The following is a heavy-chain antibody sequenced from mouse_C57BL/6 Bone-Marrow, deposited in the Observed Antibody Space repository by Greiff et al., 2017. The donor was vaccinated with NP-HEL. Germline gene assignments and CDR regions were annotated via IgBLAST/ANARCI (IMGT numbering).Heavy chain of an antibody. J-gene: IGHJ2*01. CDR2: INPNNGGT. Sequence: EVQLQQSGPELVKPGASVKISCKASGYTFTDYYMNWVKQSHGKSLEWIGDINPNNGGTSYNQKFKGKATLTVDKSSSTAYMELRSLTSEDSAVYYCALYYYGSSDYWGQGTTLTVSS. D-gene: IGHD1-1*01. V-gene: IGHV1-26*01. CDR1: GYTFTDYY. CDR3: ALYYYGSSDY.